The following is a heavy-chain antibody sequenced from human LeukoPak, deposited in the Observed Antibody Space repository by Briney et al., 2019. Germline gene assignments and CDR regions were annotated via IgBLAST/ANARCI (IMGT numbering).Heavy chain of an antibody. CDR2: IYPGDSDT. D-gene: IGHD3-10*01. V-gene: IGHV5-51*01. CDR3: ARHPYYYGSGSYLGYRVDY. Sequence: GESLKVSCKGSGYSFTSYWIGWVRQMPGKGLEWMGIIYPGDSDTRYSPSFQGQVTISADKSISTAYLQWSSLKASDTAMYYCARHPYYYGSGSYLGYRVDYWGQGTLVTVSS. J-gene: IGHJ4*02. CDR1: GYSFTSYW.